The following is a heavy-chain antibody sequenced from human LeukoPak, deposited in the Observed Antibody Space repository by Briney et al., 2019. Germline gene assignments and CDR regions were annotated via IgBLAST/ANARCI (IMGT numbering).Heavy chain of an antibody. CDR3: ASSGYSSGWYDY. CDR2: IDPSDSYT. Sequence: PGESLKISCKGSGYSFTSYWISWVRQLPGKGLEWMGRIDPSDSYTNYSPSFQGHVTISADKSISTAYLQWSSLKASDTAMYYCASSGYSSGWYDYWGQGTLVTVSS. D-gene: IGHD6-19*01. J-gene: IGHJ4*02. V-gene: IGHV5-10-1*01. CDR1: GYSFTSYW.